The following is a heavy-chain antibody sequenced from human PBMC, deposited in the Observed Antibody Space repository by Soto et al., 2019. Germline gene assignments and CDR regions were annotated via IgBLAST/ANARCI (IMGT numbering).Heavy chain of an antibody. CDR3: ARLSTPRPGIAAAAYMDV. J-gene: IGHJ6*03. V-gene: IGHV4-59*08. CDR1: GGSISSYY. CDR2: IYYSGST. D-gene: IGHD6-13*01. Sequence: SETLSLTCTVSGGSISSYYWSWIRQPPGKGLEWIGYIYYSGSTNYNPSLKSRVTISVDTSKNQFSLKLSSVTAADTAVYYCARLSTPRPGIAAAAYMDVWGKGTTVTVSS.